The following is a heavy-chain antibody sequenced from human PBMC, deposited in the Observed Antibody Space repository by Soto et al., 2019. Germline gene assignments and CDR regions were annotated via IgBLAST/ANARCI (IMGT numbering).Heavy chain of an antibody. V-gene: IGHV3-48*01. CDR1: GFTFSSYS. D-gene: IGHD5-18*01. CDR2: ISSSSSTI. J-gene: IGHJ4*02. Sequence: GGSLRLSCAASGFTFSSYSMNWVRQAPGKGLEWVSYISSSSSTIYYADSVKGRFTISRDNAKNSLYLQMNSLRAEDTAVYYCARAWLSGYSYGQPTDCWGQGTLVIVSS. CDR3: ARAWLSGYSYGQPTDC.